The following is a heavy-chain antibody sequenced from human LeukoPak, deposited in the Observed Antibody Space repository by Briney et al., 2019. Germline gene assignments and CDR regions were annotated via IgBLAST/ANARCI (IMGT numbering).Heavy chain of an antibody. V-gene: IGHV4-34*01. CDR2: INHSGST. CDR3: ARDSGPRRFDP. J-gene: IGHJ5*02. D-gene: IGHD1-26*01. Sequence: PSETLSLTCAVYGGSFSGYYWSWIRQPPGKGLEWIGEINHSGSTNYNPSLKSRVTISVDTSKNQFSLKLSSVTAADTAVYYCARDSGPRRFDPWGQGTLVTVSS. CDR1: GGSFSGYY.